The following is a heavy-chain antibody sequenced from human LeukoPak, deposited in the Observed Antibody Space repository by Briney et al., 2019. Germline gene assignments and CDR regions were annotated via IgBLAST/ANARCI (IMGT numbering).Heavy chain of an antibody. V-gene: IGHV1-18*01. Sequence: GASVKVSCKASGFTFTSFGFSWVRQAPGQGLEWMGWISAYNGNTNYAQNLQGRVTMTTDASTSTAYMELSSLRSEDTAVYYCAGAQSNYYYYYYMDVWGKGTTVTVSS. CDR2: ISAYNGNT. CDR1: GFTFTSFG. CDR3: AGAQSNYYYYYYMDV. J-gene: IGHJ6*03.